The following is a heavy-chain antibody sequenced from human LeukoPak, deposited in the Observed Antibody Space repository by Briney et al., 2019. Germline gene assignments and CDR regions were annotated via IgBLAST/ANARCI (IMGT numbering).Heavy chain of an antibody. J-gene: IGHJ4*02. V-gene: IGHV3-23*01. D-gene: IGHD3-10*02. CDR3: TQIVGTVRGYFDY. CDR1: GFTFSSYA. Sequence: GGSLRLSCAASGFTFSSYAMSWVRQAPGKGLEWVSAISGSGGSTYYADSVKGRFTISRDNSKNTLYLQMNSLRAEDTAVYYCTQIVGTVRGYFDYWGQGTLVTVSS. CDR2: ISGSGGST.